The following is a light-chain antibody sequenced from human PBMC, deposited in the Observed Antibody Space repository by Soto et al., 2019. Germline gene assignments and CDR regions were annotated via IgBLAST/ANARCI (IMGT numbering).Light chain of an antibody. CDR2: DVS. CDR3: NSYTSSSTV. J-gene: IGLJ1*01. Sequence: QSALTQPASVSGSPGQSITLSCTGTSSDVGGYNYVSWYQQHPGKAPKLMIYDVSNRPSGVSNRFSGSKSGNTASLTISGLQAEDVADYYCNSYTSSSTVFGTGTKVTVL. V-gene: IGLV2-14*01. CDR1: SSDVGGYNY.